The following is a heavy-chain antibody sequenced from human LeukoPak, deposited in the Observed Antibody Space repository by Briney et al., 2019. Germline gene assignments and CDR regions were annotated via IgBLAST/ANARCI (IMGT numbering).Heavy chain of an antibody. CDR3: ARDPSTVGHFDY. V-gene: IGHV4-39*02. J-gene: IGHJ4*02. CDR2: IYYSGST. Sequence: PSETLSLTCTVSGGSISSGSYYWGWIRQPPGKGLEWIGSIYYSGSTYYNPSLKSRVTISVDTSKNQFSLKLSSVTAADTAEYYCARDPSTVGHFDYWGQGTLVTVSS. D-gene: IGHD4-23*01. CDR1: GGSISSGSYY.